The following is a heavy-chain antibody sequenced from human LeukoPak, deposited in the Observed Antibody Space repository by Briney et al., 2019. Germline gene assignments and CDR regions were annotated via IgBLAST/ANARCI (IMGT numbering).Heavy chain of an antibody. CDR1: GFTFSSYA. CDR2: ISYDGSNK. D-gene: IGHD2-8*01. CDR3: ARVGVLIPDGGGHYYCYMDV. J-gene: IGHJ6*03. Sequence: GGSLRLSCAASGFTFSSYAMHWVRQAPGKGLEWVAVISYDGSNKYYADSVKGRFTISRDNSKNTLYLQMRSLRAEDTAVYYCARVGVLIPDGGGHYYCYMDVWGKGTTVIVSS. V-gene: IGHV3-30-3*01.